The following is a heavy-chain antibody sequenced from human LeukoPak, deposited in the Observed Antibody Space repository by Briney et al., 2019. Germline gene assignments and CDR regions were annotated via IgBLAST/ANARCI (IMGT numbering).Heavy chain of an antibody. D-gene: IGHD6-6*01. CDR3: AKVKLDYSSSSGLDY. V-gene: IGHV3-30*02. CDR1: GFTFSSYW. J-gene: IGHJ4*02. Sequence: GGSLRLSCAASGFTFSSYWMSWVRQAPGKGLEWVAFIRYDGSNKYYADSVKGRFTISRDNSKNTLYLQMNSLRAEDTAVYYCAKVKLDYSSSSGLDYWGQGTLVTVSS. CDR2: IRYDGSNK.